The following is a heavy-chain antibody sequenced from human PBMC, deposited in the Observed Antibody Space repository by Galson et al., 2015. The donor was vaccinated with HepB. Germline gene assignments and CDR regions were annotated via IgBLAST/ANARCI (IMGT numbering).Heavy chain of an antibody. CDR2: ISVYNGHT. V-gene: IGHV1-18*01. CDR1: GYTFSNYG. J-gene: IGHJ4*02. CDR3: ARVSLGSGTQVLDY. Sequence: SVKVSCKASGYTFSNYGITWVRQAPGQGLEWMGWISVYNGHTDYAQKLQGRVTMTTDASTSTVYMDLYSLRSDDTAVYFCARVSLGSGTQVLDYWGQGTLVTVSS. D-gene: IGHD3-10*01.